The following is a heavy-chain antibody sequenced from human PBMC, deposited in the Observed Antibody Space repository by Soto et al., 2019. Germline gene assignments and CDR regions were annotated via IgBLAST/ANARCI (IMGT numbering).Heavy chain of an antibody. CDR2: IYYSGST. V-gene: IGHV4-39*01. CDR3: AYLCGADCYFDALDI. CDR1: GGSINSSGYY. Sequence: QLQVQESGPGLVKPSETLSLTCTVSGGSINSSGYYWGWIRQPPGKGLEWIGSIYYSGSTYYNPSLKSRVPMSVDTSKNKFSLNLTSVTAADTAVYSCAYLCGADCYFDALDIWGQGTLVTVSS. D-gene: IGHD2-21*02. J-gene: IGHJ3*02.